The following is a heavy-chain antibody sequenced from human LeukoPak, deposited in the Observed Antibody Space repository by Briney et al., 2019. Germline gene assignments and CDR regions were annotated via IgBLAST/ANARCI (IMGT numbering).Heavy chain of an antibody. CDR1: GFTFSSYG. CDR2: ISYDGSNK. J-gene: IGHJ4*02. V-gene: IGHV3-30*18. Sequence: GGSLRLSCAASGFTFSSYGMHWVRQAPGKGLEWVAVISYDGSNKYYADSVKGRFTISRDNSKNTLYLQMNSLRAEDTAVYYCAKASSSWLAYWGQGPLVTVSS. D-gene: IGHD6-13*01. CDR3: AKASSSWLAY.